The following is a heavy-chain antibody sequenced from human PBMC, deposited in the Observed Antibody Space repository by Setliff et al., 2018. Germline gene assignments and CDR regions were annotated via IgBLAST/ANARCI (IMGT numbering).Heavy chain of an antibody. J-gene: IGHJ4*02. V-gene: IGHV4-4*07. CDR2: FYISGTT. Sequence: SETLSLTCAVSGGSISSYFWTWIRQPAGKGLAWIGRFYISGTTTYNPSLKSRVTMSADTSKNQFSLKLSSVTAADTAVYYCARGSFPYDNSGFDYWGQGTLVTVSS. D-gene: IGHD3-22*01. CDR1: GGSISSYF. CDR3: ARGSFPYDNSGFDY.